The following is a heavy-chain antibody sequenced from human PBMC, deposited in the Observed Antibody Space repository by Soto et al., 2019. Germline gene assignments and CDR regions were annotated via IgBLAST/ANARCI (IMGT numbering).Heavy chain of an antibody. CDR3: ARVYSSLDYGIDY. J-gene: IGHJ4*02. CDR2: ISYDGSNK. CDR1: GFTFSSYS. D-gene: IGHD6-6*01. Sequence: PGGSLRLSCAASGFTFSSYSMHWFRQAPGQGLEWVAVISYDGSNKYYADSVKGRFTISRHNSNNMLYLQMNSLSPEATAVYYCARVYSSLDYGIDYWGQGTMVTVSS. V-gene: IGHV3-30-3*01.